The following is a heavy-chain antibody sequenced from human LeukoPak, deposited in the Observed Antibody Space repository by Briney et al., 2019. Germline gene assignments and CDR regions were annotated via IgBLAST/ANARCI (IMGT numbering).Heavy chain of an antibody. V-gene: IGHV4-39*07. J-gene: IGHJ4*02. Sequence: SETLSLTCTVSGGSISSSSYYWGWIRQPPGKGLEWIGSIYYSGSTYYNPSLKSRVTISVDTSKNQFSLKLSSVTAADTAVYYCARDFTISSGRLFDYWGQGTLVTVSS. D-gene: IGHD3-22*01. CDR1: GGSISSSSYY. CDR3: ARDFTISSGRLFDY. CDR2: IYYSGST.